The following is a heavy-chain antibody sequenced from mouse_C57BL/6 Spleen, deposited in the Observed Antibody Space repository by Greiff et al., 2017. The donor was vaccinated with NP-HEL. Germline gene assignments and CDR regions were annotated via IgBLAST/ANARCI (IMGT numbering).Heavy chain of an antibody. CDR3: ARGGYFDY. J-gene: IGHJ2*01. CDR2: IDPSDSYT. V-gene: IGHV1-59*01. CDR1: GYTFTSYW. Sequence: VQLQQPGAELVRPGTSVKLSCKASGYTFTSYWMHWVKQRPGQGLEWIGVIDPSDSYTNYNQKFKGKATLTVDTSSVTAYMQLSSLTSEDSAVYYCARGGYFDYWGQGTTLTVSS.